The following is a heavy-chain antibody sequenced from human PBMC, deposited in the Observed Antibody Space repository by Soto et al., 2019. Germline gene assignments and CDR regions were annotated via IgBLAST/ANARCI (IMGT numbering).Heavy chain of an antibody. J-gene: IGHJ4*02. CDR2: IYYSGST. Sequence: QVQLQESGPGLVKPSETLSLTCTVSGGSISSYYWSWIRQPPGKGLEWIGYIYYSGSTNYNPSPKGRVPISVDTSKNQFSLKLSSVTAADTAVYYLARMGGGYYFDYWGQGTLVTVSS. D-gene: IGHD3-16*01. V-gene: IGHV4-59*01. CDR3: ARMGGGYYFDY. CDR1: GGSISSYY.